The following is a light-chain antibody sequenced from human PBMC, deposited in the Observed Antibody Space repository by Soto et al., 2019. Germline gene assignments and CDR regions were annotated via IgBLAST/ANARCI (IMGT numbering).Light chain of an antibody. CDR2: GAS. CDR3: QQYGSSLWT. J-gene: IGKJ1*01. V-gene: IGKV3-20*01. Sequence: EIVMTQSPATLSVSPGERVTLSCRASQSVRSNLAWYQQKPGQAPRLLIYGASSRATGIPDRFSGSGSGTDFTLTISRLEPEDFAVYYCQQYGSSLWTFGQGTKVDI. CDR1: QSVRSN.